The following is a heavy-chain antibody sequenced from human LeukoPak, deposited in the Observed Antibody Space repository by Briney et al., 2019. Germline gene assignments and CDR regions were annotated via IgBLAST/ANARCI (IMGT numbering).Heavy chain of an antibody. J-gene: IGHJ4*02. CDR2: IYHSGST. V-gene: IGHV4-38-2*01. Sequence: PSETLSLTCAVSGYSISSDNYWVWIRQPPGQGLEGTAGIYHSGSTYYNPSLKSRVTMSVDTSKNQFSLKLSSVTAADTAVYYCARAPRDSSSSNYMRRFDYWGQGTLVTVSS. CDR1: GYSISSDNY. D-gene: IGHD3-22*01. CDR3: ARAPRDSSSSNYMRRFDY.